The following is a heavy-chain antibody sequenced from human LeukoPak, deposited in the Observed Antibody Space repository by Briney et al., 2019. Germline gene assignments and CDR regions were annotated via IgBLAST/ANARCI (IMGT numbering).Heavy chain of an antibody. Sequence: GGSLRLTCAASGFTVSDYYLSWNRQARGKGLESASYISSSSSYTNYADSVKGRFTISRDNAKDSLYLQMNSLRAEDTAVYYCATGGTDTYSNDMDDWGQGTTVTVSS. J-gene: IGHJ6*02. CDR2: ISSSSSYT. V-gene: IGHV3-11*05. D-gene: IGHD2-15*01. CDR3: ATGGTDTYSNDMDD. CDR1: GFTVSDYY.